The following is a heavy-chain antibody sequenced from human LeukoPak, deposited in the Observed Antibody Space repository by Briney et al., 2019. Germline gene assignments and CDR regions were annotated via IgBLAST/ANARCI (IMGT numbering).Heavy chain of an antibody. CDR3: ARDLRYCSSTSCYSGMDV. Sequence: GGSLRLSCAASGFTFRTNSMHWVRQAPGKGLEWVSVIYSGGSTYYADSVKGRFTISRDNSKNTLYLQMNSLRAEDTAVYYCARDLRYCSSTSCYSGMDVWGQGTTVTVSS. CDR1: GFTFRTNS. J-gene: IGHJ6*02. D-gene: IGHD2-2*02. CDR2: IYSGGST. V-gene: IGHV3-66*01.